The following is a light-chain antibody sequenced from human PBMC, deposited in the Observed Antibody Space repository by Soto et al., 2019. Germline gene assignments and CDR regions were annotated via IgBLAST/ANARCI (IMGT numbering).Light chain of an antibody. Sequence: EIVMAQAPSTLSVSRGERAALSGRASQSISSNLAWYQQKPGQAPRLLIYAASTRATGIPARFSGSGSGTEFTLTISTLQSEDFAVYYCQQYNNWPGTFGQGTKVDIK. CDR1: QSISSN. CDR3: QQYNNWPGT. V-gene: IGKV3-15*01. J-gene: IGKJ1*01. CDR2: AAS.